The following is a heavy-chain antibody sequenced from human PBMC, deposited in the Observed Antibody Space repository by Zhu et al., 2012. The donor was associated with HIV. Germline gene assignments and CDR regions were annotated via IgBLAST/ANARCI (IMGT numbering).Heavy chain of an antibody. J-gene: IGHJ6*02. V-gene: IGHV4-39*07. CDR2: FYYGANI. D-gene: IGHD2-2*01. Sequence: QVQLQESGPGVVKPSGTLSLACTVSGDSVSDRTYYWGWIRQSPGKGLEWIGSFYYGANIYYNPSLEGRVRISVDTSKNLFSLELIAVTAADAAVYYCASPRYARRGEDHYFYYGMDVWGQGTRSSS. CDR1: GDSVSDRTYY. CDR3: ASPRYARRGEDHYFYYGMDV.